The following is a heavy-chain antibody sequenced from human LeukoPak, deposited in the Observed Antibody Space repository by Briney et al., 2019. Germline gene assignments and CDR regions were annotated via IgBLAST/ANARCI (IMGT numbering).Heavy chain of an antibody. CDR2: ISYDGSNK. CDR3: ASSGYSYGSYDAFDI. Sequence: PGGSLRLSCAASGFTFSPYAIHWVRQAPGKGLEWVAVISYDGSNKYYADSVKGQFTISRDNSKNTLYLQMNSLRAEDTAVYYCASSGYSYGSYDAFDIWGQGTMVTVSS. V-gene: IGHV3-30*04. CDR1: GFTFSPYA. D-gene: IGHD5-18*01. J-gene: IGHJ3*02.